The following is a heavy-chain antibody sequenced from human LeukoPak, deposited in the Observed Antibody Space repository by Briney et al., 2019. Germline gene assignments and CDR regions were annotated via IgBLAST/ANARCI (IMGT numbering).Heavy chain of an antibody. D-gene: IGHD3-22*01. J-gene: IGHJ4*02. CDR2: IHSDGSST. CDR3: ARSGWPYYFDY. V-gene: IGHV3-74*01. Sequence: PGGSLRLSCATSGFSFSSYWMHWVRQAPGKGLVWVSRIHSDGSSTRYADSVRGRFTISRDDAKSTLYPQMNSLRAEDTAVYYCARSGWPYYFDYWGQGTLVTVSS. CDR1: GFSFSSYW.